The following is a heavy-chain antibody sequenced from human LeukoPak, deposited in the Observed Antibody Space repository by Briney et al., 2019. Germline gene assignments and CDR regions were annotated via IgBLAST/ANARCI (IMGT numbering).Heavy chain of an antibody. CDR3: ARERTPIFGQRYLGYYFDY. Sequence: SETLSLTCTVSGGSISSYCWSWIRQPAGKGLEWIGRIYTSGSTNYNPSLKSRVTMSVDTSKNQFSLKLSSVTAADTAVYYCARERTPIFGQRYLGYYFDYWGQGTLVTVSS. CDR1: GGSISSYC. D-gene: IGHD3-3*01. J-gene: IGHJ4*02. V-gene: IGHV4-4*07. CDR2: IYTSGST.